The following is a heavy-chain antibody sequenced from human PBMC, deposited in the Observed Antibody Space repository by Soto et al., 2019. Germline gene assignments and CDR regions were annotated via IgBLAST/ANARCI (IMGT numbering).Heavy chain of an antibody. CDR3: AKLFDR. CDR1: GFTLRSHR. CDR2: IDTDGGGT. J-gene: IGHJ5*02. Sequence: EVQLVESGGGLVQPGGSLRVSCAASGFTLRSHRIHCVRQAPGKGLEWVSRIDTDGGGTSYADSVQGRFTSSTDNANNTVSLPMHALSAEDSAVYYCAKLFDRWGQGTLVPVSS. V-gene: IGHV3-74*01.